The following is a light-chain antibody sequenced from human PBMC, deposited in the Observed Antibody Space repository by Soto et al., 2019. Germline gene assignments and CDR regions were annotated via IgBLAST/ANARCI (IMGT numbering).Light chain of an antibody. CDR1: QSVSTY. CDR3: QQRSNWPPRT. CDR2: DAS. Sequence: EIVLTQSPATLSLSPGVRATLSCRASQSVSTYLAWYQQKPGQAPRLLIYDASNRATGIPGRFSGSGSGTDFTLTIRSLEPEDLAVYYGQQRSNWPPRTFGQGTKLEIK. J-gene: IGKJ2*01. V-gene: IGKV3-11*01.